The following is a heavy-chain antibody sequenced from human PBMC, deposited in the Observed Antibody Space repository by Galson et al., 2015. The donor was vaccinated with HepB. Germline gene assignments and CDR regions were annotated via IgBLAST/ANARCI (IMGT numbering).Heavy chain of an antibody. CDR2: INLSGDFT. CDR1: GYPFTSYD. J-gene: IGHJ4*02. D-gene: IGHD6-19*01. CDR3: ARGLYSSAWSLDS. Sequence: SVKVSCKASGYPFTSYDIHWVRQPPGQGLVWMGVINLSGDFTNYTQTFQGRVTMTTDRSTTTVYMELSSLRSEDTALCFCARGLYSSAWSLDSWGQGTLVTVSS. V-gene: IGHV1-46*01.